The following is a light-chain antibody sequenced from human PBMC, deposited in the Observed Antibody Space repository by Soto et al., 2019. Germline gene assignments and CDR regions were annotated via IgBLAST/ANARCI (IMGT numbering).Light chain of an antibody. J-gene: IGKJ5*01. CDR2: DAS. V-gene: IGKV3-11*01. CDR1: QSVSSN. Sequence: EIVLTQSPATLSLSPGERATRSCRASQSVSSNLAWYQQKPGQAPRLLIYDASNRATGIPARFSGSGSGTDFTLTISSLEPEDFAVYYCQQRSNWPITFGQGTRLEIK. CDR3: QQRSNWPIT.